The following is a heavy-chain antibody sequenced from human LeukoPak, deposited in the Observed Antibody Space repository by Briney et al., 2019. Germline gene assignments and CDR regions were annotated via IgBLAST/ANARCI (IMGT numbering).Heavy chain of an antibody. CDR2: INEGGNVK. CDR3: ARDYSYGYLGYFDY. Sequence: GGSLRLSCAASGFTFSAYWMTWVRQAPGKGLEWVANINEGGNVKLYVDSVKGRFTISRDNAKNSLYLQMNSLRAEDTAVYYCARDYSYGYLGYFDYWGQGTLVTVSS. J-gene: IGHJ4*02. D-gene: IGHD5-18*01. V-gene: IGHV3-7*01. CDR1: GFTFSAYW.